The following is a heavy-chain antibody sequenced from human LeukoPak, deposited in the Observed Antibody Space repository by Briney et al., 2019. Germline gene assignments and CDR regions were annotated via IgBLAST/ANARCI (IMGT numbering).Heavy chain of an antibody. J-gene: IGHJ4*02. V-gene: IGHV3-23*01. CDR1: GFTFSSNV. D-gene: IGHD5-24*01. CDR3: ANQMED. Sequence: GGSLRLSCVASGFTFSSNVMIWVRQAPGKRLEWVSSIPASDGSTYYADSVKGRFTISRDNSKNTLYLQMNSLRAEDTAVYYCANQMEDWGQGTLVTVSS. CDR2: IPASDGST.